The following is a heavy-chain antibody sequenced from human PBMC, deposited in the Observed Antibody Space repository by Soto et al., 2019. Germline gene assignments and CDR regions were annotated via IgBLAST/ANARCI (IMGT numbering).Heavy chain of an antibody. Sequence: PSVTLPLTYTVSGGTIGGHCWSRIRQPPGKGLEWIGYIYYSGSTNYNPSLKSRVTISVDTSKNQFSLKLSSVTAADTAVYYCGRHRQRRVFEFWGQGSTVPGFS. CDR1: GGTIGGHC. D-gene: IGHD3-9*01. CDR3: GRHRQRRVFEF. CDR2: IYYSGST. J-gene: IGHJ6*02. V-gene: IGHV4-59*11.